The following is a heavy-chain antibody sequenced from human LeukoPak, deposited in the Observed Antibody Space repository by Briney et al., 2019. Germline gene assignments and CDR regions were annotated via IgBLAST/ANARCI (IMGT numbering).Heavy chain of an antibody. CDR3: ARGRTVVWPYEAFDI. V-gene: IGHV5-51*01. CDR2: IFPGDSDT. Sequence: GESLKISCEASGYNFPSYWIGWVRQMPGKGLEWVGVIFPGDSDTRYSPSFQGQVSISADKSISTAYLQWSSLKASDTAIYFCARGRTVVWPYEAFDIWGQGTMVTVSS. CDR1: GYNFPSYW. J-gene: IGHJ3*02. D-gene: IGHD4-23*01.